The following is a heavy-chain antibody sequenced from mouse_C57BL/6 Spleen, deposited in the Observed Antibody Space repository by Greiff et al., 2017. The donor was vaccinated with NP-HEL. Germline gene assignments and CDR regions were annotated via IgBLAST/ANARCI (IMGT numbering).Heavy chain of an antibody. CDR2: IDPEDGET. D-gene: IGHD1-1*01. Sequence: EVKLVESGAELVKPGASVKLSCTASGFNIKDYYMHWVKQRTEQGLEWIGRIDPEDGETKYAPKFQGKATITADTSSNTAYLQLSSLTSEDTAVYYCARGRTTVGSEGPFDYWGQGTTLTVSS. J-gene: IGHJ2*01. CDR3: ARGRTTVGSEGPFDY. CDR1: GFNIKDYY. V-gene: IGHV14-2*01.